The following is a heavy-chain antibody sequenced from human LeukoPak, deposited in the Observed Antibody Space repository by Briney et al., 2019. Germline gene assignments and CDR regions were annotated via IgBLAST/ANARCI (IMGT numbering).Heavy chain of an antibody. J-gene: IGHJ4*02. CDR3: ARDHVPATAIRVAYFDH. D-gene: IGHD2-2*02. CDR1: GFTFSSYA. V-gene: IGHV3-30-3*01. Sequence: GRSLRLSCAASGFTFSSYAMHWVRQGPGKGPEWVAVISYDGSNKYYADSVKGRFTISRDNSKNTLYLQMNSLRAEDTAVYYCARDHVPATAIRVAYFDHWGQGTLVTVSS. CDR2: ISYDGSNK.